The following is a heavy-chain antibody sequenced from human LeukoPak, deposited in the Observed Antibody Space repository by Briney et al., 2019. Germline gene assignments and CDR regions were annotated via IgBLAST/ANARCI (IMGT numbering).Heavy chain of an antibody. Sequence: GGSLRLSCAASGFTFSSYAMSWVRQAPGKGLEWVPAISGSGGSTYYADSVKGRFTISRDNSKNTLYLQMNSLRAEDTAVYYCAKLVDGRFGELIDYWGQGTLVTVSS. CDR1: GFTFSSYA. J-gene: IGHJ4*02. D-gene: IGHD3-10*01. CDR3: AKLVDGRFGELIDY. CDR2: ISGSGGST. V-gene: IGHV3-23*01.